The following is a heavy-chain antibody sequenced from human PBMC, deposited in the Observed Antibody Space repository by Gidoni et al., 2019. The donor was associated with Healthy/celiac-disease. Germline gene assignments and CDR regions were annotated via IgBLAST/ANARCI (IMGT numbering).Heavy chain of an antibody. V-gene: IGHV3-30*18. CDR1: GLTFSSYG. Sequence: QVQLVESGGGVVQPGRSMRLSCAASGLTFSSYGMHWVRQAPGKGLEWVAVISYDGSNKYYADSVKGRFTISRDNSKNTLYLQMNSLRAEDTAVYYCAKDTGADSSVDYWGQGTLVTVSS. CDR2: ISYDGSNK. CDR3: AKDTGADSSVDY. D-gene: IGHD6-25*01. J-gene: IGHJ4*02.